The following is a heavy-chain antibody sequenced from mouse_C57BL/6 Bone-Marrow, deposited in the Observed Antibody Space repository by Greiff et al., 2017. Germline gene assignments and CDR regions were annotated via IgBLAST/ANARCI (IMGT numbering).Heavy chain of an antibody. V-gene: IGHV2-6*01. CDR3: ARNWDWYFDV. Sequence: VKLQESGPGLVAPSQSLSITCTVSGFSLTSYGVDWVRQSPGKGLEWLGVIWGVGSTNYNSALKSRLSISKDHSTSQVFLKMNSLQTDDTAMYYCARNWDWYFDVWGTGTTVTVSS. CDR1: GFSLTSYG. J-gene: IGHJ1*03. CDR2: IWGVGST. D-gene: IGHD4-1*01.